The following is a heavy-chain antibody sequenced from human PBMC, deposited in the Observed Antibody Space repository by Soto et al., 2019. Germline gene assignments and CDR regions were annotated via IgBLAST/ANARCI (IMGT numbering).Heavy chain of an antibody. Sequence: WGSLRLSCAASGFTFSSYGMHWVRQAPGKGLEWVAVIWYDGSNKYYADSVKGRFTISRDNSKNTLYLQMNSLRAEDTAVYYCARDYRYSSSWYFAYWGQGTLVTVSS. CDR3: ARDYRYSSSWYFAY. D-gene: IGHD6-13*01. J-gene: IGHJ4*02. CDR1: GFTFSSYG. CDR2: IWYDGSNK. V-gene: IGHV3-33*01.